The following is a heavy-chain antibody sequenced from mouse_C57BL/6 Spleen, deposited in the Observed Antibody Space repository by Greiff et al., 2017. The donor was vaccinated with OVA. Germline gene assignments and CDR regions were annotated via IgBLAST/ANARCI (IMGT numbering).Heavy chain of an antibody. CDR3: ERVYYGNYGCDY. V-gene: IGHV5-17*01. J-gene: IGHJ2*03. D-gene: IGHD2-1*01. CDR1: GFSFSDYG. CDR2: ISSGSSTI. Sequence: EVKLMGSGGGLVKPGGSLKLACAAPGFSFSDYGMHWVRQAPETGLEWVAYISSGSSTIYYADTAKGRFTILSDNAKNTLFLQMTSLRSEDAAMYYCERVYYGNYGCDYWREGTGLTV.